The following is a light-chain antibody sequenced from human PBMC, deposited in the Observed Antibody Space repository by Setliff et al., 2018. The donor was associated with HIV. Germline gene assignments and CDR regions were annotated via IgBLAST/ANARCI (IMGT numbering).Light chain of an antibody. V-gene: IGLV2-14*02. J-gene: IGLJ2*01. CDR2: EVS. CDR1: SSDVGSYNL. Sequence: QSALTQPASVSGSPGQSITISCTGTSSDVGSYNLVSWYQQHPGKAPKLMIHEVSNRPPGVSNRFSGSKSGNTASLTISGLRAEDEANYYCTSYTSSSTLVVFGGGTKVTVL. CDR3: TSYTSSSTLVV.